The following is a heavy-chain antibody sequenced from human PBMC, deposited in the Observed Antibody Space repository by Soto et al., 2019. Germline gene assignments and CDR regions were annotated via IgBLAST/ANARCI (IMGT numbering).Heavy chain of an antibody. J-gene: IGHJ3*02. CDR3: AREGTSGHAFDI. V-gene: IGHV1-18*01. CDR1: GYTFSKYG. CDR2: ISGYIDHT. Sequence: GASVKVSCKASGYTFSKYGISWVRQAPGQGLEYMGWISGYIDHTHYAQNLQGRVTLTTDRSTSTAYMELRGLRSDDTAVYFCAREGTSGHAFDIWGQGTMVTVSS. D-gene: IGHD2-8*01.